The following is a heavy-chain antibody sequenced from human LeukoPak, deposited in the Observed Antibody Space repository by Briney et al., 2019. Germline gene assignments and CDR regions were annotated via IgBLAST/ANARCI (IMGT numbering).Heavy chain of an antibody. CDR1: GFXFSNYG. J-gene: IGHJ6*02. CDR2: ISSDGSNK. CDR3: AKDPIAVAGNNYYRMDV. V-gene: IGHV3-30*18. Sequence: PGRSLRLSCAASGFXFSNYGMYWVRQAPGKGLEWVAVISSDGSNKYYGDSLKGRFTISRDNSKDTLYLQMNSLRAEDTAVFYCAKDPIAVAGNNYYRMDVWGQGTTVTVFS. D-gene: IGHD6-19*01.